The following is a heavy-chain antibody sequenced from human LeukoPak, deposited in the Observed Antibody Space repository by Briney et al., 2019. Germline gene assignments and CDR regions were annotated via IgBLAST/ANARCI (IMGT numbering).Heavy chain of an antibody. D-gene: IGHD6-6*01. Sequence: GASVKVSCKASGYTFTSYGISWVRQAPGQGLEWMGWISAYNGNTNYAQKLQGRVTMTTDTSTTTAYMELRSLRSDDTAVYYCARSIAARHGPYNWFGPWGQGTLVTVSS. CDR1: GYTFTSYG. CDR2: ISAYNGNT. CDR3: ARSIAARHGPYNWFGP. J-gene: IGHJ5*02. V-gene: IGHV1-18*01.